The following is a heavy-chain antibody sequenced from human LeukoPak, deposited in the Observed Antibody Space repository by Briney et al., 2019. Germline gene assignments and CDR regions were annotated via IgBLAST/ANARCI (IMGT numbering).Heavy chain of an antibody. Sequence: GESLKISCKGPRHSFHSQWIGWVRQMPGKGLEWMGIIYPDDSDTRYSPSFQGQVTISADKSISTAYLQRNSLEASDSAIYYCARRGDSDFRIDWGQGTLVTVSS. CDR2: IYPDDSDT. J-gene: IGHJ4*02. D-gene: IGHD2-21*02. CDR3: ARRGDSDFRID. V-gene: IGHV5-51*01. CDR1: RHSFHSQW.